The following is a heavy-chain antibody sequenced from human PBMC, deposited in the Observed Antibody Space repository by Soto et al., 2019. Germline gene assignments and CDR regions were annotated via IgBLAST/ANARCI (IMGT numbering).Heavy chain of an antibody. J-gene: IGHJ4*02. V-gene: IGHV3-23*01. CDR3: ATGYSSGWLNTYFDY. Sequence: GGSLRLSCAASGFTFSSYAMSWVRQAPGKGLEWVSAISGSGGSTYYADSVKGRFTISRDNSKNTLYLQMNSLRAEDTAVYYCATGYSSGWLNTYFDYWGQGTLVTVSS. CDR2: ISGSGGST. D-gene: IGHD6-19*01. CDR1: GFTFSSYA.